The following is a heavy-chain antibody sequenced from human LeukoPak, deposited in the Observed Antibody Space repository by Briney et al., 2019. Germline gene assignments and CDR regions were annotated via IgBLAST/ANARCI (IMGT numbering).Heavy chain of an antibody. CDR3: ARGHLAFGLSARRGSSWFDP. V-gene: IGHV4-61*02. Sequence: SETLSLTCTVSGGSISSGSYYWSWIRQPAGKGLEWIGRIYTSGSTNYNPSLKSRVTISVDTSKNQFSLKLSSVTAADTAVYYCARGHLAFGLSARRGSSWFDPWGQGTLVTVSS. CDR1: GGSISSGSYY. CDR2: IYTSGST. D-gene: IGHD3-10*01. J-gene: IGHJ5*02.